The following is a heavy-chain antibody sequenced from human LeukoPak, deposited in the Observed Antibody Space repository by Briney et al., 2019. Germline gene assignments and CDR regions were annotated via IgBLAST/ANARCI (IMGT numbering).Heavy chain of an antibody. Sequence: PGGSLRLSCAASGFTFSSCAMHWVRQAPGKGLEWVAVISYDGSNKYYADSVKGRFTISRDNSKNTLYLQMNSLRAEDTAVYYCARDLHNDYSNYVIGWYFDYWGQGTLVTVSS. J-gene: IGHJ4*02. CDR3: ARDLHNDYSNYVIGWYFDY. D-gene: IGHD4-11*01. V-gene: IGHV3-30-3*01. CDR2: ISYDGSNK. CDR1: GFTFSSCA.